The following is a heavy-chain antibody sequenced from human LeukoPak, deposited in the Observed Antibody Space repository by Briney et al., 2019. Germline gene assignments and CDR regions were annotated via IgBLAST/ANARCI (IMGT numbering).Heavy chain of an antibody. D-gene: IGHD2-8*01. J-gene: IGHJ4*02. Sequence: GGSLRLSCAASGFTFSSYAMSWVRQAPGKGLEWVSAISGSGGSTYYADSVKGWFTISRDNSKNTLYLQMNSLRAEDTAVYYCAKAVLISYRGTWSQSDYWGQGTLVTVSS. V-gene: IGHV3-23*01. CDR3: AKAVLISYRGTWSQSDY. CDR1: GFTFSSYA. CDR2: ISGSGGST.